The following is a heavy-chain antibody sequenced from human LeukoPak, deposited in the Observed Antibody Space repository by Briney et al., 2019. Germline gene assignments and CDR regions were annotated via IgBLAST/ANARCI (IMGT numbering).Heavy chain of an antibody. CDR3: ARDPPHYDFWSGYLDRGAFDI. J-gene: IGHJ3*02. V-gene: IGHV3-33*01. Sequence: PGRSLRLSCAASGFTFSSYGMQWVRQAPGKGLEWVAVIWYDGSNKYNADSVKGRFTISRDNSKNTLYLQMNSLRAEDTAVYYCARDPPHYDFWSGYLDRGAFDIWGQGTMVTVSS. CDR2: IWYDGSNK. CDR1: GFTFSSYG. D-gene: IGHD3-3*01.